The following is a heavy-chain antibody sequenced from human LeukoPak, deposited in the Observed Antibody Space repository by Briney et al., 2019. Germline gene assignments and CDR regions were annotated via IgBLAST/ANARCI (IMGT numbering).Heavy chain of an antibody. CDR1: GGSISSSSHW. D-gene: IGHD1-26*01. J-gene: IGHJ4*02. Sequence: KPSETLSLTCTVSGGSISSSSHWWGWIRQPPGKGLDWIGSIYYSGSPSYSPSLKSRVTISVDTSKNQLSLKLSSVTAADTAVYYCARPSSSGNYYYWGQGTLVTVS. CDR2: IYYSGSP. V-gene: IGHV4-39*01. CDR3: ARPSSSGNYYY.